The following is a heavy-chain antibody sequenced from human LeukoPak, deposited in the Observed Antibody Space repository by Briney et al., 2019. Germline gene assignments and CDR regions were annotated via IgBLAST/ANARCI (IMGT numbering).Heavy chain of an antibody. CDR3: ASELREGY. CDR1: GFTFSSYW. D-gene: IGHD4-17*01. CDR2: IYSDGSTT. V-gene: IGHV3-74*01. Sequence: PGGSLRLSCAASGFTFSSYWMHWGRQAPGHGLVWVSRIYSDGSTTTYADPVKGRFTISRDNAKNTLYLKMNSLRAEDTAVYYCASELREGYWGQGTPVTISS. J-gene: IGHJ4*02.